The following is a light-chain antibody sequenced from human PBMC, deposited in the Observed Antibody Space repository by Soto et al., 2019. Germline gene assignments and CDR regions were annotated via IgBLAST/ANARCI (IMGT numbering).Light chain of an antibody. CDR2: GAS. J-gene: IGKJ4*01. CDR1: QSVSSN. CDR3: QQDNNWPLT. Sequence: ERVQTPAPAAPSETPGERATLSCRASQSVSSNLAWYQQKPGQAPRLLIYGASTRATGIPARFSGSGSGTEFTLTISSLQSEDFAVYYCQQDNNWPLTFGGGTKVDIK. V-gene: IGKV3D-15*01.